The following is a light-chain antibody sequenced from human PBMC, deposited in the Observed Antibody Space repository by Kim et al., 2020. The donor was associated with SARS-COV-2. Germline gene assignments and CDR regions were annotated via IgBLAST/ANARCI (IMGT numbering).Light chain of an antibody. CDR1: SSDVGRYNY. CDR3: SSSASSSTYA. J-gene: IGLJ1*01. Sequence: QSALTQPASVSGSPGQSITISCTGTSSDVGRYNYVSWYQQYPGKAPKLMIYDVTKRPSGVSDRFSGSKSGNTASLTISGLQAEDEADYYCSSSASSSTYAFGTGTKVTVL. V-gene: IGLV2-14*01. CDR2: DVT.